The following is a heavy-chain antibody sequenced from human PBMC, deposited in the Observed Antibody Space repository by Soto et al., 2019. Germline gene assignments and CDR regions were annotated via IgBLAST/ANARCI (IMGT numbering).Heavy chain of an antibody. V-gene: IGHV1-46*03. CDR2: INPRAVST. CDR3: GRSLGIVVGSGGWWANYFDH. D-gene: IGHD6-19*01. Sequence: ASVKVSCKASGYGFTNNYIHWVRQAPGQGLEWMGVINPRAVSTTYAQRSEDRVTLTSDTSTSTVYMELSSLRSEDTAVYYCGRSLGIVVGSGGWWANYFDHWGQGTLVTVSS. CDR1: GYGFTNNY. J-gene: IGHJ4*02.